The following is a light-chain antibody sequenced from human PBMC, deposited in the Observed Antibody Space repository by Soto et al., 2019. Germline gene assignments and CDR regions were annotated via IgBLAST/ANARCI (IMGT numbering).Light chain of an antibody. CDR1: QSVLYSSNNLNY. CDR2: WAS. Sequence: DIVMTQSPDSLAVSLGERATINCQTSQSVLYSSNNLNYLAWYQQKPGQPPKLLIYWASTRESGVPDRFSGSGSGTDFTLPISSLQAEDVAVYSCQQYYSTPSISFGQGTRLEIK. J-gene: IGKJ5*01. CDR3: QQYYSTPSIS. V-gene: IGKV4-1*01.